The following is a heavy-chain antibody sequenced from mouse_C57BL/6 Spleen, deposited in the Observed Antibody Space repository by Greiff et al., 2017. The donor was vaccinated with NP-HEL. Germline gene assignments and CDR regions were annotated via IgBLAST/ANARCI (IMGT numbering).Heavy chain of an antibody. J-gene: IGHJ4*01. D-gene: IGHD4-1*01. Sequence: VQLKESGPGLVKPSQSLSLTCSVTGYSITSGYYWNWIRQFPGNKLEWMGYISYDGSNNYNPSLKNRISITRDTSKNQFFLKLNSVTTEDTATYYCARGGAKLGRGYAMDYWGQGTSVTVSS. CDR1: GYSITSGYY. CDR2: ISYDGSN. V-gene: IGHV3-6*01. CDR3: ARGGAKLGRGYAMDY.